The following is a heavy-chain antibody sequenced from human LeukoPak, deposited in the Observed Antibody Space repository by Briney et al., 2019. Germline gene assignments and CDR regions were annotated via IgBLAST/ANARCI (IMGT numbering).Heavy chain of an antibody. J-gene: IGHJ2*01. D-gene: IGHD6-25*01. CDR3: ARYLAAGYFDL. V-gene: IGHV4-59*08. CDR2: IYYTGST. CDR1: GGSIVRYY. Sequence: PSETLSLTCTVSGGSIVRYYWSWIRQPPGKGLEWIGYIYYTGSTNYNPSLKSRVTISVDTSKNQFSLKLSSVTAADTAVYYCARYLAAGYFDLWGRGTLVTVSS.